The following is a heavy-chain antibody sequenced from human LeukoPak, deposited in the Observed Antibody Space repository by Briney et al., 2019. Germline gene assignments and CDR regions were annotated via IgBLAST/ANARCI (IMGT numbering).Heavy chain of an antibody. CDR1: GYTFTVYY. CDR3: ARGRGVQDSHTYDYFDY. CDR2: INPNSGGT. J-gene: IGHJ4*02. D-gene: IGHD2/OR15-2a*01. Sequence: ASVTVSFTASGYTFTVYYMHWVRQAPGQGLEWMGWINPNSGGTNYAQKFQGSRLTLTRDTSTSTVYMELSSLRSEDTAVYYCARGRGVQDSHTYDYFDYWGQGSLVTVSS. V-gene: IGHV1-2*02.